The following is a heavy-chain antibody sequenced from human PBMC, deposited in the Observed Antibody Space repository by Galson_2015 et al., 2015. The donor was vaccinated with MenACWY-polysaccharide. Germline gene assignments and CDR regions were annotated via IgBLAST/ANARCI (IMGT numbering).Heavy chain of an antibody. D-gene: IGHD1-26*01. V-gene: IGHV4-61*01. Sequence: SEPLSLTCTVSGASVSSTTDYWSWLRQPPGKGLEWIGFMSSNGGANRNPSLKSRVTISIDTSKNQFSLRLNSVTAADTAMYYCAREPTYSGSFGWFDSWGQGTLVTVSP. CDR3: AREPTYSGSFGWFDS. CDR2: MSSNGGA. CDR1: GASVSSTTDY. J-gene: IGHJ5*01.